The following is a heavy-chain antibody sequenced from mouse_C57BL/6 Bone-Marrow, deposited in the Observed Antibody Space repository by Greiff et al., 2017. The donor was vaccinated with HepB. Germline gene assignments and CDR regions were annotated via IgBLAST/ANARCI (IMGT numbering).Heavy chain of an antibody. CDR1: GFNIKDDY. J-gene: IGHJ3*01. CDR3: SPTGTFAY. CDR2: IDPENGDT. Sequence: VQLQQSGAELVRPGASVKLSCPASGFNIKDDYMHWVKQRPEQGLEWIGWIDPENGDTEYASKFQGKATITADTSSNTAYLQLSSLTSEDTAVYYCSPTGTFAYWGQGTLVTVSA. V-gene: IGHV14-4*01. D-gene: IGHD4-1*01.